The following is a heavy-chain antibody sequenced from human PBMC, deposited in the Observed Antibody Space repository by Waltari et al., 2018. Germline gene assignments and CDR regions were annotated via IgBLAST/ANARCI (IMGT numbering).Heavy chain of an antibody. CDR2: IYTSGST. CDR1: GGSISSGSYY. D-gene: IGHD6-13*01. CDR3: ARQAHTASSWYNWFDP. V-gene: IGHV4-61*02. Sequence: QVQLQESGPGLVKPSQTLSLTCTVSGGSISSGSYYWSWIRQPAGKGLEWIGRIYTSGSTNYNPSLKSRVTISVDTSKNQFSLKLSSVTAADTAVYYCARQAHTASSWYNWFDPWGQGTLVTVSS. J-gene: IGHJ5*02.